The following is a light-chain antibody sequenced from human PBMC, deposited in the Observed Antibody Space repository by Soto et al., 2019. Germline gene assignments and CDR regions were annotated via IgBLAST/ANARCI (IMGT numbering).Light chain of an antibody. J-gene: IGKJ2*01. CDR2: KAS. V-gene: IGKV1-5*03. Sequence: DLQMTQSPSALSASVGDRVTFTCRASQNIDRWLAWYQQKPGKAPKVLIYKASSLETGVPSRFSGSGSGTEFTLTINSLQPDDSATYYCQQYHIYPVYTFGQGTKLEIK. CDR3: QQYHIYPVYT. CDR1: QNIDRW.